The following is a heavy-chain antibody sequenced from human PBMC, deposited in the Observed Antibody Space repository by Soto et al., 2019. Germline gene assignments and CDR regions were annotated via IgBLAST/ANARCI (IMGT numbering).Heavy chain of an antibody. CDR1: GFTFSSYA. D-gene: IGHD3-22*01. CDR3: AKAPSYDSSGSVFDY. Sequence: QPGGSLRLACAASGFTFSSYAMSWVRQAPGKGLEWVSGISGSGGSTYYADSVKGRFTISRDNSKNTLFLHMNSLRAEDTAVYYCAKAPSYDSSGSVFDYWGQGTLVTAPQ. CDR2: ISGSGGST. J-gene: IGHJ4*02. V-gene: IGHV3-23*01.